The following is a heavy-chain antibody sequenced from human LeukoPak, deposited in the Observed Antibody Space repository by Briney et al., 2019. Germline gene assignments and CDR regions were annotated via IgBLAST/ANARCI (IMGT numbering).Heavy chain of an antibody. J-gene: IGHJ4*02. Sequence: PGGSLRLSCTASGFSFSRYWLSWVRQAPGKGQEWVANIKFDGNEKYYVDSVKGRFTISRDNAKNSLYLQMNSLRAEDTAIYYCARLDEAFDNWGQGTLVTVSS. CDR3: ARLDEAFDN. D-gene: IGHD5-24*01. V-gene: IGHV3-7*01. CDR1: GFSFSRYW. CDR2: IKFDGNEK.